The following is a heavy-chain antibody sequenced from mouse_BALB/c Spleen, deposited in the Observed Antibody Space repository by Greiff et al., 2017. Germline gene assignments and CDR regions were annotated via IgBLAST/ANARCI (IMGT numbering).Heavy chain of an antibody. J-gene: IGHJ2*01. V-gene: IGHV3-2*02. CDR2: ISYSGST. Sequence: EVQLQQSGPGLVKPSQSLSLTCTVTGYSITSDYAWNWIRQFPGNKLEWMGYISYSGSTSYNPSLKSRISITRDTSKNQFFLQLNSVTTEDTATYYCAREANSLYFDYWGQGTTLTVSS. CDR3: AREANSLYFDY. CDR1: GYSITSDYA. D-gene: IGHD3-2*02.